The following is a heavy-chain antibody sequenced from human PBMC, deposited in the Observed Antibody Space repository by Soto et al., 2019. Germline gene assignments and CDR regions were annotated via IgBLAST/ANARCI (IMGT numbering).Heavy chain of an antibody. CDR3: ARLTAMAPDYYYYYMDV. Sequence: SETLSLTCTVSGGSISSYYWSWIWKPPGKGLEWIGYIYYSGSTNYNPSLKSRVTISVDTSKNQFSLKLSSVTAADTAVYYCARLTAMAPDYYYYYMDVWGKGTTVTVSS. D-gene: IGHD5-18*01. J-gene: IGHJ6*03. CDR1: GGSISSYY. CDR2: IYYSGST. V-gene: IGHV4-59*08.